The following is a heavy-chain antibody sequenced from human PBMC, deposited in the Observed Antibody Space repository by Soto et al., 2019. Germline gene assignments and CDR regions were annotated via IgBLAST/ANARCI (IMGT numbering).Heavy chain of an antibody. CDR2: IIPIFGTA. CDR1: GGTFSSYA. V-gene: IGHV1-69*01. D-gene: IGHD6-13*01. Sequence: QVQLVQSGAEVKKPGSSVKVSCKASGGTFSSYAISWVRQAPGQGLEWMGGIIPIFGTANYAQKFQGRVTITADESTSTAYMELSSLRSEDTAVYYCARDNSSWDPWYYYYGMDVWGQGTTVTVSS. CDR3: ARDNSSWDPWYYYYGMDV. J-gene: IGHJ6*02.